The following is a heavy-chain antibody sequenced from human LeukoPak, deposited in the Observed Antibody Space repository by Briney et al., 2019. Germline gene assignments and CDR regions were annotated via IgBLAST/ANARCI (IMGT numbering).Heavy chain of an antibody. D-gene: IGHD1-26*01. Sequence: SETLSLTCTVSGGSISGYYWSWIRQPPGKALEWIGYIHSSGNTVYNPSLKSRVTIAVDTSKNQFSLKLSSVTAADTAVYYCARDGGSGSSDFDYWGQGTLVTVSS. V-gene: IGHV4-4*08. CDR3: ARDGGSGSSDFDY. J-gene: IGHJ4*02. CDR1: GGSISGYY. CDR2: IHSSGNT.